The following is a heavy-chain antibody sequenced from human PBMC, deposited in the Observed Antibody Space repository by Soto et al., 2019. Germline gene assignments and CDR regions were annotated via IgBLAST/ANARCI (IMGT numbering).Heavy chain of an antibody. D-gene: IGHD1-26*01. CDR3: ARMKPLGPYYFDF. Sequence: GSGPYAGEPTQTLTLTCTVAGFSLRTPGMRVSWLRQPPGKALEWLGRVDWNDEAFYDTSLTTRLTISKENSKNRVVLTLTNVDPVDTGTYYCARMKPLGPYYFDFWGQGALVTVSS. CDR1: GFSLRTPGMR. J-gene: IGHJ4*02. CDR2: VDWNDEA. V-gene: IGHV2-70*04.